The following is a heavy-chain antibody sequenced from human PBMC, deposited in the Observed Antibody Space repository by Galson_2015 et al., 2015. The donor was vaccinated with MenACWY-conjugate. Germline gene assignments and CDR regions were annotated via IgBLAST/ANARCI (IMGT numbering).Heavy chain of an antibody. D-gene: IGHD2-2*01. CDR2: IFSGGTT. CDR3: ARYCSRTSCIGEGRGDVDY. CDR1: GLTVNNNF. V-gene: IGHV3-53*01. J-gene: IGHJ4*02. Sequence: SLRISCAASGLTVNNNFMTWVRQAPGKGLEWVSVIFSGGTTNYADSVKGRFIISRDNSKNMLYLQMNSLRAEDTAVYYCARYCSRTSCIGEGRGDVDYWGLGTLVTVSS.